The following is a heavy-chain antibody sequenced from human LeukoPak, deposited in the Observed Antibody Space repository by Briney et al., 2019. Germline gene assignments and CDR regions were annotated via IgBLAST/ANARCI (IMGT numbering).Heavy chain of an antibody. J-gene: IGHJ4*02. CDR2: ISGSGSST. D-gene: IGHD4-11*01. V-gene: IGHV3-43*02. Sequence: GGSLRLSCAGSGFTFSSYAMSWVRQAPGRGLEWVSAISGSGSSTYYADSVKGRFTISRDNSKNSLYLQMNSLRTEDTALYYCAKDNDYSNYFDYWGQGTLVTVSS. CDR1: GFTFSSYA. CDR3: AKDNDYSNYFDY.